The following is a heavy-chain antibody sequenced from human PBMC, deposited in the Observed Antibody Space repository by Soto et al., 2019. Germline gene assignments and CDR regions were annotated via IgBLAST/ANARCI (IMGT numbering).Heavy chain of an antibody. Sequence: PSETLSLTCTVSGDSIRSYYWTWIRQPPGKGLELIGYIYYSGSTRYNPSLKSRVTISVDMSKNQFSLKLSSVIAADAAVYYCARTRSGYSSGWANFDYWGQGTLVTVS. D-gene: IGHD6-19*01. V-gene: IGHV4-59*01. CDR2: IYYSGST. J-gene: IGHJ4*02. CDR1: GDSIRSYY. CDR3: ARTRSGYSSGWANFDY.